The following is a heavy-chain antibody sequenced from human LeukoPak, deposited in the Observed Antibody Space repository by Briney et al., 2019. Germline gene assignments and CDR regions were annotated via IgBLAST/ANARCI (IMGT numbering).Heavy chain of an antibody. D-gene: IGHD4-17*01. J-gene: IGHJ4*02. CDR3: ARLYGDYLYYFDY. Sequence: SETLSLTCTVSGGSISSNSYYWGWIRQPPGKGLEWTGSIYYSGSTYYNPSLKSRVTISVDTSKNQFSLKLSSVTAADTAVYYCARLYGDYLYYFDYWGQGTLVTVSS. V-gene: IGHV4-39*01. CDR1: GGSISSNSYY. CDR2: IYYSGST.